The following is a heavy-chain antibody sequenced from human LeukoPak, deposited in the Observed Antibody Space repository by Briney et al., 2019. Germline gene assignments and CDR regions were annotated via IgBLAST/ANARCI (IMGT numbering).Heavy chain of an antibody. CDR1: GYTFTTYY. J-gene: IGHJ4*02. V-gene: IGHV1-46*03. CDR2: INPNSGST. CDR3: AREEYIGGGDTDY. Sequence: ASVKISCTASGYTFTTYYMPWVRQAPGQGLEWMGMINPNSGSTTYAQKFQGRVTMTRDTSTRTVYMDLSSLTSEDTAVYYGAREEYIGGGDTDYWGQGTLVTVSS. D-gene: IGHD2-21*02.